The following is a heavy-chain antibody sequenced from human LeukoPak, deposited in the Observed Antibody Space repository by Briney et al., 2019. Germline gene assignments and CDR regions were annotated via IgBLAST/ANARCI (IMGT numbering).Heavy chain of an antibody. D-gene: IGHD6-13*01. CDR2: IYYSGST. V-gene: IGHV4-30-4*01. CDR3: ARGFQQLRFAFDI. CDR1: GGSISSGDYY. Sequence: PSQTLSLTCTVSGGSISSGDYYWRWIRQPPGKGLEWIGYIYYSGSTYYNPSLKSRVTISVDTSKNQFSLKLSSVTAADTAVYYCARGFQQLRFAFDIWGQGTMVTVSS. J-gene: IGHJ3*02.